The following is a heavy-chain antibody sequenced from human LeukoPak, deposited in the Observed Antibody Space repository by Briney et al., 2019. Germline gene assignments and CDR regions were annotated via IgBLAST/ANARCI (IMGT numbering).Heavy chain of an antibody. CDR2: TRNKVNSNST. CDR1: GFTLSDHY. CDR3: VSKITTPFY. Sequence: PGGSLRLSCAASGFTLSDHYMDWVRQAPGKGLEWVGRTRNKVNSNSTEYAASVKCRFTISRDDSKHSLYLQMNSLKTEDTAVYYCVSKITTPFYWGQGTLVIVSS. D-gene: IGHD3-22*01. J-gene: IGHJ4*02. V-gene: IGHV3-72*01.